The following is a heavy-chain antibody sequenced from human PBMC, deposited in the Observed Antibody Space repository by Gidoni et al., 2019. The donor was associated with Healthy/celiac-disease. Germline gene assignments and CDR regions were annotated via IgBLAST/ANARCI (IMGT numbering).Heavy chain of an antibody. CDR1: VGSIRSSSYY. CDR3: ATLRFLEWLYAFDI. Sequence: QLQLQESGPGLVTPSETLSLTCTVSVGSIRSSSYYWGWIRQPPGKGLEWIGSIYYSGSTYYNPSLKSRVTISVDTSKNQFSLKLSSVTAADTAVYYCATLRFLEWLYAFDIWGQGTMVTVSS. J-gene: IGHJ3*02. CDR2: IYYSGST. D-gene: IGHD3-3*01. V-gene: IGHV4-39*01.